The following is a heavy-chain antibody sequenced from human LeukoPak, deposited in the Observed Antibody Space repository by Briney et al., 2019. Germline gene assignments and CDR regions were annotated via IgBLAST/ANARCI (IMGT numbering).Heavy chain of an antibody. J-gene: IGHJ3*02. Sequence: PGGSLRLSCAASGFTFSSYWMSWVRQAPGKGLEWVANIKQDGSEKYYVDSVKGRFTISRDNAKNSLYLQMNSLRADDTAVYYCVREVGRSSGQWLADAFDIWGQGTMVTVSP. CDR3: VREVGRSSGQWLADAFDI. V-gene: IGHV3-7*03. D-gene: IGHD6-19*01. CDR1: GFTFSSYW. CDR2: IKQDGSEK.